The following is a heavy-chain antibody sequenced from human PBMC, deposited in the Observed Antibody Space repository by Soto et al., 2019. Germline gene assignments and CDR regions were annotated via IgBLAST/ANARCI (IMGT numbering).Heavy chain of an antibody. CDR1: GGSISSGTYY. Sequence: SETLSLTCTVSGGSISSGTYYCSWILQHPGKGLEWIGYIYYTGSTFYNPSLKSRLSISLEVSKNQFSLNLSSVTAADTAVYYCARTSTVVSVDYCGRGTLVTVSS. CDR2: IYYTGST. CDR3: ARTSTVVSVDY. V-gene: IGHV4-31*03. J-gene: IGHJ4*02. D-gene: IGHD4-17*01.